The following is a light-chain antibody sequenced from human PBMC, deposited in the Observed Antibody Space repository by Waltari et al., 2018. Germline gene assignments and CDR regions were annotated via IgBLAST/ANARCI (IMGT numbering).Light chain of an antibody. CDR3: QQYGSSPPT. CDR2: GAS. V-gene: IGKV3-20*01. J-gene: IGKJ1*01. Sequence: EIVLTQSPGTLSLSPGERATLSCRASQSVSSSYLAWYQQKAGQAPRLLIYGASSRAIGIPDRFSGSGSGTDFTLTISRLEPEDFAVYYCQQYGSSPPTFGQGTKVEIK. CDR1: QSVSSSY.